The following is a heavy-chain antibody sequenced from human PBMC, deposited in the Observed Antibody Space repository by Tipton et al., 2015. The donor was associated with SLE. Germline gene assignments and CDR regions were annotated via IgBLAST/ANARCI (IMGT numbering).Heavy chain of an antibody. V-gene: IGHV4-34*01. CDR3: ASGGLTGVPGIAATVSQNYFDS. J-gene: IGHJ4*02. Sequence: GLVKPSETLSLTCTVSGGSITSFYWSWIRQSPGKGLEWIGEIDDSGSANYNPSLKSRVTISEGMSKNQFSLRLTSVTAADTAVYYCASGGLTGVPGIAATVSQNYFDSWGQGTLVTVSS. D-gene: IGHD6-13*01. CDR1: GGSITSFY. CDR2: IDDSGSA.